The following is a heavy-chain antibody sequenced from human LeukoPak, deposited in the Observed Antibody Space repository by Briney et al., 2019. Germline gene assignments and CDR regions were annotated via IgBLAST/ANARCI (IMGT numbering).Heavy chain of an antibody. D-gene: IGHD5-12*01. Sequence: ASVKVSCKASGYTFSSHYMHWVRQAPGQGLEGMGIINPSGGSTSYAQKFQGRVTMTRDMSTSTVYMELSSLRSEDTAVYYCARVESRYGYDDYWGQGTLVTVSS. J-gene: IGHJ4*02. V-gene: IGHV1-46*01. CDR1: GYTFSSHY. CDR3: ARVESRYGYDDY. CDR2: INPSGGST.